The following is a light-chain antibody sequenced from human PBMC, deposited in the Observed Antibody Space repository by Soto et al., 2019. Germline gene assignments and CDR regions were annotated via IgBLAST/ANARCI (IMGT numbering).Light chain of an antibody. CDR2: GNS. J-gene: IGLJ1*01. Sequence: QSVLTQPPSVSGAPGQRVTISCTGSSSNIGATSDVQWYQQLPGTAPKLLIYGNSNRPSGVPDRFSGSKSGTSASLAITRLLADEDADYYCRASGSSRMAHYVFGTGTKLTVL. CDR3: RASGSSRMAHYV. CDR1: SSNIGATSD. V-gene: IGLV1-40*01.